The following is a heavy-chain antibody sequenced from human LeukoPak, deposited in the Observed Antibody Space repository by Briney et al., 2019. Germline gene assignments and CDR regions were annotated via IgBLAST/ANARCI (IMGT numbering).Heavy chain of an antibody. CDR2: IYYSGSS. Sequence: SETLSLTCTVSGGSISSYYWSWIRQPPGKGLEWIAYIYYSGSSNYNPSLKSRVTISVATSKNQFSLRLSSVTAADTAVYYCARRRDYGSGWYGFDYWGQGTLVTVSS. CDR1: GGSISSYY. V-gene: IGHV4-59*08. CDR3: ARRRDYGSGWYGFDY. D-gene: IGHD6-19*01. J-gene: IGHJ4*02.